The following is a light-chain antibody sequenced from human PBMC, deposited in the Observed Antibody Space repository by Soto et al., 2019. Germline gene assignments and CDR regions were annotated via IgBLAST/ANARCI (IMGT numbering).Light chain of an antibody. CDR2: ATS. J-gene: IGKJ2*03. CDR3: QQNYNTPYS. CDR1: QSISDR. V-gene: IGKV1-39*01. Sequence: DIPMTQSPSSLSASVGDTVTITCRASQSISDRLNWYQQKPGKAPKLLIYATSTLQTGVPSRFGGSASGTDFTLTINSLQPEDFATYYCQQNYNTPYSFGQGTKLEIK.